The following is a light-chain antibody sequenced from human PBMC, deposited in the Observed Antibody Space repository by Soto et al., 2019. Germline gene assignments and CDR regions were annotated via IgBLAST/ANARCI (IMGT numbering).Light chain of an antibody. V-gene: IGKV1-8*01. J-gene: IGKJ1*01. CDR1: QGISSY. CDR3: QQYYSYPRT. Sequence: IHMTQSPSSVSASTGYIVTITCRASQGISSYLAWYQQKPGKAPKLLIYAASTLQSGVPSRLRGSGYGTDLTITISCMQSEDFETYYCQQYYSYPRTFGQGTKVDIK. CDR2: AAS.